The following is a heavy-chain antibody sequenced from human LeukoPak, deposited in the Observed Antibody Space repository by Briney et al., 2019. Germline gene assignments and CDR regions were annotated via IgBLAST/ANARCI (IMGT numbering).Heavy chain of an antibody. CDR3: ARDSFQYSSGWSSAFDI. D-gene: IGHD6-19*01. CDR2: ISAYNGNT. CDR1: GYTFTSYG. J-gene: IGHJ3*02. Sequence: ASVKVSCKASGYTFTSYGISWVRQAPGQGLEWMGWISAYNGNTNYAQKLQGRVTMTTDTSTSTAYMELRSLRSDDTAVYYCARDSFQYSSGWSSAFDIWGQGTMVTVSS. V-gene: IGHV1-18*01.